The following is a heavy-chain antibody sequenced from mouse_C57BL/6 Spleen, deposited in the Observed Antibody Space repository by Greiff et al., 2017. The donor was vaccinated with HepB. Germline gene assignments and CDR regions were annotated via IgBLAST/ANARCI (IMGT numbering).Heavy chain of an antibody. V-gene: IGHV1-80*01. D-gene: IGHD4-1*01. CDR2: IYPGDGDT. CDR3: ARWGTGNFDY. CDR1: GYAFSSYW. Sequence: QVQLKESGAELVKPGASVKISCKASGYAFSSYWMNWVKQRPGKGLEWIGQIYPGDGDTNYNGKFKGKATLTADKSSSTAYMQLSSLTSEDSAVYFCARWGTGNFDYWGQGTTLTVSS. J-gene: IGHJ2*01.